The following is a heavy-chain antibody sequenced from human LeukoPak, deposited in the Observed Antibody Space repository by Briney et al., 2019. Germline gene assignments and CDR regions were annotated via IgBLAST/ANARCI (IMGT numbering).Heavy chain of an antibody. Sequence: GEALKISCKGSGYSFTSYWIGWGRRMPGKGLEGMGIIYPGDSDTRYSPSFQGQVTISADKSISTAYLQWSSLKASDTAMYYCARLILVGATRGAFDIWGQGTMVTVSS. V-gene: IGHV5-51*01. CDR3: ARLILVGATRGAFDI. CDR1: GYSFTSYW. J-gene: IGHJ3*02. CDR2: IYPGDSDT. D-gene: IGHD1-26*01.